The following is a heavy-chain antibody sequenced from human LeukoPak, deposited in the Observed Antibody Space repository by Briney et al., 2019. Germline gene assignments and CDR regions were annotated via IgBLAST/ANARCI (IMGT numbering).Heavy chain of an antibody. CDR3: ASRYCSGGSCYFDY. V-gene: IGHV3-11*04. Sequence: PGGSLRLSCAASGFTFSDYYMSWIRQAPGKGLEWVSYISSSGSTIYYADSVKGRFTISRDNAKNSLYLQMNSLRAEDTAVYYYASRYCSGGSCYFDYWGQGTLVTVSS. CDR1: GFTFSDYY. D-gene: IGHD2-15*01. J-gene: IGHJ4*02. CDR2: ISSSGSTI.